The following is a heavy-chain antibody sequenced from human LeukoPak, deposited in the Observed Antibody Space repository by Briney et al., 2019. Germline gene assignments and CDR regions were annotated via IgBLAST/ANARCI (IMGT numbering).Heavy chain of an antibody. CDR1: GFTFGDYA. CDR3: TRDTAHYYDGSGYYAY. V-gene: IGHV3-49*04. Sequence: GGSLRLSCTASGFTFGDYAMSWVRQAPGKGLEWVGFIRSKAYGGTTEYAASVKGRFTISRDDSKSIAYLQMNSLKTEDTAVYYCTRDTAHYYDGSGYYAYWGQGTLVTVSS. D-gene: IGHD3-22*01. CDR2: IRSKAYGGTT. J-gene: IGHJ4*02.